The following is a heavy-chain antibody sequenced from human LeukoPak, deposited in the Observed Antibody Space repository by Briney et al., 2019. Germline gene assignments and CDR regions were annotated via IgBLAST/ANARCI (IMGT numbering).Heavy chain of an antibody. J-gene: IGHJ4*02. V-gene: IGHV1-2*02. CDR3: ARLEYYGSSGYDY. Sequence: ASVKVSCKASGYTFTGYYMHWVRQAPGQGLEWMGWINPNSGGTNYAQKFQGRVTMTRDTSISTAYMELSRLRSDDTAVYYCARLEYYGSSGYDYWGQGTLVTVSS. CDR2: INPNSGGT. CDR1: GYTFTGYY. D-gene: IGHD3-22*01.